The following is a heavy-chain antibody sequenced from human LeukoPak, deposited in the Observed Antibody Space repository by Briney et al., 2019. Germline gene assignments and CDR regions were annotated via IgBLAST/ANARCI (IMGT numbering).Heavy chain of an antibody. D-gene: IGHD6-19*01. CDR2: ISYDKSKK. CDR1: GFTFSSYA. V-gene: IGHV3-30-3*01. J-gene: IGHJ3*02. CDR3: ARSGVQWQWLLTYDAFDI. Sequence: PGGSLRLSCAASGFTFSSYAMHWVRQAPGKGLEWVALISYDKSKKYYADSVKGRFTISRDNSKNTLFVQMNSLRTEDTAVYYCARSGVQWQWLLTYDAFDIWGQGTMVTVSS.